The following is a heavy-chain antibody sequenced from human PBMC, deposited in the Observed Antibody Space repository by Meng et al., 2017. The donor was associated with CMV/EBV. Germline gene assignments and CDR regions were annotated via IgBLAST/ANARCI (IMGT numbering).Heavy chain of an antibody. J-gene: IGHJ6*02. CDR3: ARRALGYCSSTSCLYYYYGMDV. CDR1: GYTFTGYY. Sequence: ASVKVSCKASGYTFTGYYMHWVRQAPGQGLEWMGWINPNSGGTNYAQKFQGRVTMTRDTSISTAYMELSRLRSEDTAVYYCARRALGYCSSTSCLYYYYGMDVWGQGTTVTVSS. V-gene: IGHV1-2*02. D-gene: IGHD2-2*01. CDR2: INPNSGGT.